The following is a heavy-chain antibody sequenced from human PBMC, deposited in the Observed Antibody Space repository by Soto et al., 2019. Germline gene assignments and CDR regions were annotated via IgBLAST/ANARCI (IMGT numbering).Heavy chain of an antibody. V-gene: IGHV1-24*01. D-gene: IGHD1-26*01. CDR3: AAGWELLTAPQFDY. CDR1: GYTLTELS. Sequence: GASREVSCKVSGYTLTELSMNWVRQAPGKGLEWMGGFDPEDGETIYAQKFQGRVTMTEDTSTDTAYMELSSLRSEDTAVYYCAAGWELLTAPQFDYWGQGTLVTVSS. CDR2: FDPEDGET. J-gene: IGHJ4*02.